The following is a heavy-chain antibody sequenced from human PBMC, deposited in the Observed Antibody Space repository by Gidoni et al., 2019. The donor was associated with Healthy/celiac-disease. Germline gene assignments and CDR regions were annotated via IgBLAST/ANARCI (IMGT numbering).Heavy chain of an antibody. CDR2: INHSGST. Sequence: QVQLQQWGAGLLKPSETLSLTCAVYGGSFSGYYWSWIRQPPGKGLEWIGEINHSGSTNYNPSLKSRVTISVDTSKNQFSLKLSSVTAADTAVYYCRQYSSGWYIFDYWGQGTLVTVSS. V-gene: IGHV4-34*01. CDR1: GGSFSGYY. J-gene: IGHJ4*02. D-gene: IGHD6-19*01. CDR3: RQYSSGWYIFDY.